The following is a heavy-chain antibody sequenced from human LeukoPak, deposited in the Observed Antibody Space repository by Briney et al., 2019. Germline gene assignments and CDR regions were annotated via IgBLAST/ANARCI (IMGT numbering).Heavy chain of an antibody. CDR2: IYTSGST. J-gene: IGHJ1*01. Sequence: SQTLSLTCTVSGGSTTSGSYSWSWIRQPAGKGLEWIGRIYTSGSTNYNPSLKSRVTISVDTSKNQFSLKLSSVTAADTAVYYCARSYSGSFLYWGQGSLVTVSS. CDR1: GGSTTSGSYS. D-gene: IGHD1-26*01. V-gene: IGHV4-61*02. CDR3: ARSYSGSFLY.